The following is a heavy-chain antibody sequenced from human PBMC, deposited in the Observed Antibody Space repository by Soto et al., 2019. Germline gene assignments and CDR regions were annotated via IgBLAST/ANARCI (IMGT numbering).Heavy chain of an antibody. CDR1: GGSISSGDYY. J-gene: IGHJ4*02. D-gene: IGHD3-3*01. Sequence: QVQLQESGPGLVKPSQTLSLTCTVSGGSISSGDYYWSWIGQPPGKGLEWIGYIYYSGSTYYNPSLKSRVTISVDTSKNQFSLKLSSVTAADTAVYYCASYAITDDFWSVDGFDYWGQGTLVTVSS. CDR3: ASYAITDDFWSVDGFDY. V-gene: IGHV4-30-4*01. CDR2: IYYSGST.